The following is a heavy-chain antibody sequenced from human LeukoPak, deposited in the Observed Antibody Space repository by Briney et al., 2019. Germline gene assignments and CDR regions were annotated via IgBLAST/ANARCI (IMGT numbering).Heavy chain of an antibody. CDR1: GFTFSSYG. D-gene: IGHD3-10*01. CDR2: IGYDGSKM. J-gene: IGHJ4*02. Sequence: GGSLRLSCAASGFTFSSYGMRWVRQAPGKGLEWVAFIGYDGSKMYYVDSVKGRFTISRDNSENTLYLQMNSLRTEDTALYYCAKDNRNYYIDYWGQGTLVTVSS. V-gene: IGHV3-30*02. CDR3: AKDNRNYYIDY.